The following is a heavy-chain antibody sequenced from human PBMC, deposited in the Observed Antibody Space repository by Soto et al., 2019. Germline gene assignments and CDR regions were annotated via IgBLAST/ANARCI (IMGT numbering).Heavy chain of an antibody. J-gene: IGHJ4*02. CDR2: VNAGYGNV. D-gene: IGHD6-19*01. Sequence: GASVKVSCKASGYTFSYYSMHWVRQAPGQSLEWMGWVNAGYGNVVYSQKFLGRITISRDTSARTAYMELSSLGSEDTAVYYCARRDGTAVAPDYWGQGTLVTVSS. CDR3: ARRDGTAVAPDY. CDR1: GYTFSYYS. V-gene: IGHV1-3*01.